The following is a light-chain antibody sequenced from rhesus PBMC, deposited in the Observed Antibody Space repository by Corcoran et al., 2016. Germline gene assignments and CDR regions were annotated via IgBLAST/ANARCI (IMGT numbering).Light chain of an antibody. J-gene: IGKJ4*01. Sequence: ETVVTQSPATLSLSPGERATLSCRASQSVGSNLAWYQQKPGQAPGLLISGASSRATDIPDSFSGSGSGTYFTLTISSLEPEDFAVYYCQQYSNWPLTFGGGTKVEIK. CDR3: QQYSNWPLT. CDR1: QSVGSN. CDR2: GAS. V-gene: IGKV3-42*02.